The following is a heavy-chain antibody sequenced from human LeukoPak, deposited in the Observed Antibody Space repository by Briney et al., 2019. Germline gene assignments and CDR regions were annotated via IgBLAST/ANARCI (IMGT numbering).Heavy chain of an antibody. J-gene: IGHJ4*02. D-gene: IGHD4-17*01. CDR2: IKSKTDGGTT. CDR1: GFTFSNAW. Sequence: TGGSLRLSCAASGFTFSNAWMSWVRQAPGKGLEWVGRIKSKTDGGTTDYAAPVKGRFTISRDDSKNTLYLQMNSLKTEDTVVYYCTTLTVTTARDYWGQGTLVTVSS. CDR3: TTLTVTTARDY. V-gene: IGHV3-15*01.